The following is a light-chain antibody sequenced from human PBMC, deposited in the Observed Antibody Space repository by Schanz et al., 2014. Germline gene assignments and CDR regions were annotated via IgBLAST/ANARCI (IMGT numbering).Light chain of an antibody. CDR2: DVS. Sequence: QSALTQPASVSGSPGQSITISCTGTSSDVGGYNYVSWYQQHPGKAPKLMIYDVSNRPSGVSNRFSGSKSGNTASLTISGLQAEDEADYYCCSYEVFGGGTKLTVL. J-gene: IGLJ3*02. CDR1: SSDVGGYNY. V-gene: IGLV2-14*01. CDR3: CSYEV.